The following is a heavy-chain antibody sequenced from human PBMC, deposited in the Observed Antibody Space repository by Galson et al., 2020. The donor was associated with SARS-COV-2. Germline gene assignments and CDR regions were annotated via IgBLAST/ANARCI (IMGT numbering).Heavy chain of an antibody. Sequence: ASETLSLTCTVSGGSVSSGSYYWSWIRQPPGKGLEWIGYFYYSGSTNYNPSLKSRVTISVDTSKNQFSLKLSSVTAADTAVYYCAREGVLRYFDWSAGYYGMDVWGQGTLVTVSS. CDR1: GGSVSSGSYY. CDR3: AREGVLRYFDWSAGYYGMDV. CDR2: FYYSGST. D-gene: IGHD3-9*01. J-gene: IGHJ6*02. V-gene: IGHV4-61*01.